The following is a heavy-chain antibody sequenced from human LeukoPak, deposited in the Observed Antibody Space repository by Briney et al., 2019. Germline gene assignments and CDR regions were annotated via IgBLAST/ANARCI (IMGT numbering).Heavy chain of an antibody. Sequence: SETLSLTCTVSGGSISSSTYYWGWIRQPPGKGLEWIGNIYYRGSTYYNPSLKSRVTISVDTSKNQFSLKLSSVTAADTAVYYCAREVIHYGSGSYYNAFDYWGQGTLVTVSS. J-gene: IGHJ4*02. CDR1: GGSISSSTYY. CDR3: AREVIHYGSGSYYNAFDY. D-gene: IGHD3-10*01. V-gene: IGHV4-39*02. CDR2: IYYRGST.